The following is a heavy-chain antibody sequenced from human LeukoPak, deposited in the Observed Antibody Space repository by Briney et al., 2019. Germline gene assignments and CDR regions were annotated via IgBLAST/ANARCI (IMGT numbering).Heavy chain of an antibody. CDR1: GYSISSGYY. CDR2: IYHSGST. V-gene: IGHV4-38-2*02. CDR3: AGSITMIVVVDY. Sequence: SETLSLTCTVSGYSISSGYYWGWIRQPPGKGLEWIGSIYHSGSTYYNPSLKSRVTISVDTSKNQFSLKLSSVTAADTAVYYCAGSITMIVVVDYWGKGTLVTVSS. D-gene: IGHD3-22*01. J-gene: IGHJ4*02.